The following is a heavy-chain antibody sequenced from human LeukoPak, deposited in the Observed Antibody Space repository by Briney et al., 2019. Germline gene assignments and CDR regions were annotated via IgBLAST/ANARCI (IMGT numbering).Heavy chain of an antibody. D-gene: IGHD3-16*01. Sequence: SETLSLTCTVSGGSISSYYWSWIRQPPGKGLEWIGYIYYSGSTNYNPSLKSRVTISVDTSKNQFSLKLSSVTAADTAVYYCARDVGGYFDYWGQGTLVTVSS. V-gene: IGHV4-59*12. J-gene: IGHJ4*02. CDR1: GGSISSYY. CDR2: IYYSGST. CDR3: ARDVGGYFDY.